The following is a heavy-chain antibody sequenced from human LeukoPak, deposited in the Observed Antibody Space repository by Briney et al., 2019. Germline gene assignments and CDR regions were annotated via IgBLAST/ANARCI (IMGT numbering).Heavy chain of an antibody. Sequence: PGGSLRLSCAVSGLPFSNYDLSWVRQTPGRGLEWVSAITGIGGSTFYTDSVKGRFTISRDNSKNTLSLQMNSLRAEDTAVYYCASKNIGYYTFDHWGQGTLVTVSS. J-gene: IGHJ4*02. CDR1: GLPFSNYD. V-gene: IGHV3-23*01. D-gene: IGHD3-3*01. CDR2: ITGIGGST. CDR3: ASKNIGYYTFDH.